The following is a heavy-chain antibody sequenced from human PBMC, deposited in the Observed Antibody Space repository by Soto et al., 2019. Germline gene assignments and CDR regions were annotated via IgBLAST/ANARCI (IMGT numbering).Heavy chain of an antibody. Sequence: GGSLRLSCAASGFTFSSYGMHWVRQAPGKGLEWVAVIWYDGSNKYYADSVKGRFTISRDNSKNTLYLQMNSLRAEDTAVYYCARDLLVGIVVVPRPGFDYWGQGTLITVSS. CDR2: IWYDGSNK. J-gene: IGHJ4*02. CDR1: GFTFSSYG. CDR3: ARDLLVGIVVVPRPGFDY. D-gene: IGHD2-2*03. V-gene: IGHV3-33*01.